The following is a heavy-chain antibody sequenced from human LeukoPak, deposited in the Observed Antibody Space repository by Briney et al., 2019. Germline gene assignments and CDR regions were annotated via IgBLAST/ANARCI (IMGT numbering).Heavy chain of an antibody. D-gene: IGHD3-9*01. V-gene: IGHV3-9*03. CDR3: AKSSNYDILTGDFDY. CDR2: ISWNSGSI. J-gene: IGHJ4*02. Sequence: SGRSLRLSCAASGFTFDDYAMRWVRQAPGKGLEWVSGISWNSGSIGYADSVKGRFTISRDNAKNYLYLQMNSLRAEDMALYYCAKSSNYDILTGDFDYWGQGTLVTVSS. CDR1: GFTFDDYA.